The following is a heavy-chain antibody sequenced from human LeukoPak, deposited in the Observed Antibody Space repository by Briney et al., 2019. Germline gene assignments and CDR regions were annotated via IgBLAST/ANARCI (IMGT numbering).Heavy chain of an antibody. V-gene: IGHV1-24*01. Sequence: ASVKVPCKVSGYTLTELSMHWVRQAPGKGLEWMGGFDPEDGETIYAQKFQGRVTMTEDTSTDTAYMELSSLRSEDTAVYYCATEFFISYSTTFDYWGQGTLVTVSS. J-gene: IGHJ4*02. CDR2: FDPEDGET. CDR3: ATEFFISYSTTFDY. D-gene: IGHD4-11*01. CDR1: GYTLTELS.